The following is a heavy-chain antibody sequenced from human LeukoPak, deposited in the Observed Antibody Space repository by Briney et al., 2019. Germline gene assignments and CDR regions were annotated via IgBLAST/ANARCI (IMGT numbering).Heavy chain of an antibody. CDR3: ARALDILVVPGADNWLDP. CDR1: GGTFNSYA. D-gene: IGHD2-2*01. V-gene: IGHV1-69*06. CDR2: IIPIFGTT. J-gene: IGHJ5*02. Sequence: SVKVSCKASGGTFNSYAISWVRQAPGQGLEWMGGIIPIFGTTNYARKFRGRVTLTADKSTRTAYMELSSLRSEDTAVYYCARALDILVVPGADNWLDPWGQGTLVTVSS.